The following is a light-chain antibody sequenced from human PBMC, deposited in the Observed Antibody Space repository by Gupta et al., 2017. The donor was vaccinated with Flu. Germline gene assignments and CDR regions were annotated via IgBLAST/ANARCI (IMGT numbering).Light chain of an antibody. CDR3: QQDHNSHLT. CDR2: KAS. J-gene: IGKJ4*01. Sequence: DIQMTQSPSTRSSSVGDRVTITCRASQSISSWLAWYQQKPGRAPNLLICKASTLETGVPSRFSGSGSGTEFTLTISSLQPDDIGTYYCQQDHNSHLTFGGGTKVEFK. CDR1: QSISSW. V-gene: IGKV1-5*03.